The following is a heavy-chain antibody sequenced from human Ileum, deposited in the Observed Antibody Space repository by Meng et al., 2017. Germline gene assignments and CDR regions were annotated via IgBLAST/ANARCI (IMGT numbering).Heavy chain of an antibody. J-gene: IGHJ4*02. Sequence: QVQLQESGPGLVKPSQTLSLTRGVSGASLSTGGYYWGWIRQQPGKGLEWIGYSYYDGSSYYNPSLKSRPIISLDASKSQFSLRLTSMTAADTAIYYCTRGGFGYSVPFDFWGQGTLVTVSS. CDR3: TRGGFGYSVPFDF. CDR1: GASLSTGGYY. CDR2: SYYDGSS. D-gene: IGHD5/OR15-5a*01. V-gene: IGHV4-31*11.